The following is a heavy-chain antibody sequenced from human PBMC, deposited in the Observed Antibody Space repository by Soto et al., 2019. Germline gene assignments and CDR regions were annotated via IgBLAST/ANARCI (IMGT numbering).Heavy chain of an antibody. V-gene: IGHV1-18*01. J-gene: IGHJ6*02. CDR3: ARGRYYDSSGYYASYYYGMDV. CDR2: ISAYNGNT. Sequence: ASVKVSCKASGYTFTSYGISWVRQAPGQGLEWMGWISAYNGNTNYAQKLQGRVTMTTDTSTSTAYMELRSLRSDDTAVYYCARGRYYDSSGYYASYYYGMDVWGQGTTVTVSS. D-gene: IGHD3-22*01. CDR1: GYTFTSYG.